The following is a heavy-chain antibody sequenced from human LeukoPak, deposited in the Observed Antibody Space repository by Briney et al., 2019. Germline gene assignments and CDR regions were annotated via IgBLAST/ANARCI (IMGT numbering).Heavy chain of an antibody. CDR3: ARDRGSRGYFDY. J-gene: IGHJ4*02. CDR2: INPNSGGT. V-gene: IGHV1-2*06. D-gene: IGHD5-24*01. Sequence: ASVKVSCKASGYTFTGYYMHWVRQAPGQGLEWMGRINPNSGGTNYAQKFQGRVTMTRDTSISTAYMELSRLRPDDTAVYYCARDRGSRGYFDYWGQGTLVTVSS. CDR1: GYTFTGYY.